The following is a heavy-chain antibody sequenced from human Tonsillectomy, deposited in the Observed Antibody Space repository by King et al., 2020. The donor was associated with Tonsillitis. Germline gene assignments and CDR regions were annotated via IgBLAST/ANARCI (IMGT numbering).Heavy chain of an antibody. V-gene: IGHV3-23*04. CDR1: GFTFSSYA. D-gene: IGHD6-19*01. J-gene: IGHJ3*02. CDR3: AKTRGAVADAFDI. Sequence: VQLVESGGGLLQPGGSLRLSCAASGFTFSSYAMTWVRQAPGKGLEWVSAISGSGGRTYYADSVMGRLTISRDNYKNTVYLQMNSLRAEDTAVYYCAKTRGAVADAFDIWGQGTMVTVSS. CDR2: ISGSGGRT.